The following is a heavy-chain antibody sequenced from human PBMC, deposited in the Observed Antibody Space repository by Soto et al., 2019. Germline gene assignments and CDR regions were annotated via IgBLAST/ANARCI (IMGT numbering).Heavy chain of an antibody. CDR2: ISGSSGHT. D-gene: IGHD3-16*01. CDR1: GFTFSSFA. V-gene: IGHV3-23*01. CDR3: ARGPSEYIWGSYMRYCDS. J-gene: IGHJ4*01. Sequence: EVQLLESGGGLVQPGGSLRLSCAASGFTFSSFAMNWVRQAPGKGLEWVSAISGSSGHTYYADSVKGRFIISRDNSKNTLYLQMDSLSADDTAVYYCARGPSEYIWGSYMRYCDSWGHGSLVTVSS.